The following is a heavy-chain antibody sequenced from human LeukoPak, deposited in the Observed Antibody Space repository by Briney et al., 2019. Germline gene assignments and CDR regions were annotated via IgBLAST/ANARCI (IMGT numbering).Heavy chain of an antibody. Sequence: TAGGSLRLSCAASGFTFSTYGMHWVRQAPGQGLEWMGLINPTGGSTGYAQKFQGRVTMTRDMSTSTDYMELSSLRSEDTAIYYCARDNSVGDSAWWFDPWGQGTLVTVSS. CDR3: ARDNSVGDSAWWFDP. CDR2: INPTGGST. J-gene: IGHJ5*02. V-gene: IGHV1-46*01. CDR1: GFTFSTYG. D-gene: IGHD5-12*01.